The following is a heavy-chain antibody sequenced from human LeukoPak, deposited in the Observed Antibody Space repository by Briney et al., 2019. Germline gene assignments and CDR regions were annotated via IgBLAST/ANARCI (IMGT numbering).Heavy chain of an antibody. CDR2: ISSSSSYI. CDR1: GFTFDRYA. CDR3: ARYDSSDYYFDY. J-gene: IGHJ4*02. Sequence: GGSLRLSCAASGFTFDRYAMNWVRQAPGKGLDWVSSISSSSSYIYYADSVKGRFTISRDNAKNSLYLQMSSLRAEDTAVYYCARYDSSDYYFDYWGQGTLVTVSS. V-gene: IGHV3-21*01. D-gene: IGHD3-22*01.